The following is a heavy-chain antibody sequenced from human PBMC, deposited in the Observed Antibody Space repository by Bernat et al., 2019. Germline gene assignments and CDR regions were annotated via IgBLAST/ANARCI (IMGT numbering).Heavy chain of an antibody. D-gene: IGHD3-10*01. CDR3: ARGAEYYGSGGHYYFDY. J-gene: IGHJ4*02. CDR2: INWNGGST. CDR1: GFTFDDYG. Sequence: EVQLVESGGGVVRPGGSLRLSCAASGFTFDDYGMSWVRQAPGKGLEWVSGINWNGGSTGYADSVKGRFTISRDNAKNSLDLQMNSLRAEDTALYYCARGAEYYGSGGHYYFDYWGQGTLVTVSS. V-gene: IGHV3-20*04.